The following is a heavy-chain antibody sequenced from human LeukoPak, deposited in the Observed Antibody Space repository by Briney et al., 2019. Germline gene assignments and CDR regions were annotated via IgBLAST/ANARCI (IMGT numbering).Heavy chain of an antibody. Sequence: GGSLRLSCAVSGFSVRANHMAWVRQGLGQGLEWISVILPGGVTHYTDSLKDRFAISIDSSKNLLFLQMDSLRAEDTALYFCVRERDYDTYFDFWDRGTLVTVS. D-gene: IGHD3-9*01. CDR1: GFSVRANH. J-gene: IGHJ4*02. V-gene: IGHV3-53*01. CDR2: ILPGGVT. CDR3: VRERDYDTYFDF.